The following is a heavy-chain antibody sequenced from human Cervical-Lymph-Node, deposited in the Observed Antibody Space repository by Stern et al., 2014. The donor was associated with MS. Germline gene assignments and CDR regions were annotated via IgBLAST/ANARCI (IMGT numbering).Heavy chain of an antibody. CDR1: GGTLSKFP. J-gene: IGHJ5*02. V-gene: IGHV1-69*01. CDR3: ALSSETSDRWYSLGYDL. Sequence: QVQLGQSGAEVTKPGSSVKVSCKASGGTLSKFPSSWVRQAPGQGLEWMGGIFPVFGTPTYAQEFRGRVTITADVSTSTVYMELSSLRSDDTAVYYCALSSETSDRWYSLGYDLWGQGTLVTVSS. CDR2: IFPVFGTP. D-gene: IGHD6-13*01.